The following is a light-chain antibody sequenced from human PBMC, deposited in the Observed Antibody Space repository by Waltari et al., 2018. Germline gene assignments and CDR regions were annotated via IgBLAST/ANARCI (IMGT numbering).Light chain of an antibody. Sequence: SYELTQPPSVSVSPGQTASITCSGDKLGDKYASWYQQKSGQSPVLVTKQDNKRPSGIPERFSGSNSGNTATLTISGTQAMDEADYYCQAWDSSTYWVFGGGTKVTVL. CDR3: QAWDSSTYWV. CDR2: QDN. J-gene: IGLJ3*02. CDR1: KLGDKY. V-gene: IGLV3-1*01.